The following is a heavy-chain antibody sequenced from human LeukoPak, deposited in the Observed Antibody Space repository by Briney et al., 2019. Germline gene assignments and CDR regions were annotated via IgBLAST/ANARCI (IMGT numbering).Heavy chain of an antibody. J-gene: IGHJ4*02. D-gene: IGHD3-10*01. CDR3: ARHYGP. V-gene: IGHV4-39*01. CDR2: I. Sequence: SETLSLTCAVYGGSFSGYYWGWIRQPPGKGLEWIGSIYNPSLKSRVTISVDTSKNQFSLKLNSVTATDTAVYYCARHYGPWGQGTLVTVSS. CDR1: GGSFSGYY.